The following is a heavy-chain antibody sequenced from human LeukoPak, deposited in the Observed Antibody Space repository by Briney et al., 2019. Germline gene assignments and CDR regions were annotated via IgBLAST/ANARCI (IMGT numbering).Heavy chain of an antibody. CDR3: AREGVVKGTDV. CDR2: INPDTGGT. V-gene: IGHV1-2*02. J-gene: IGHJ6*02. Sequence: ASVKVSCKASGYTFTGYYMHGVRQAPGQGLEWMGWINPDTGGTNYAQKFQGRVTMTRDTSISTAYMEPSGLRSDDTAVYYCAREGVVKGTDVWGQGTTVTVSS. CDR1: GYTFTGYY.